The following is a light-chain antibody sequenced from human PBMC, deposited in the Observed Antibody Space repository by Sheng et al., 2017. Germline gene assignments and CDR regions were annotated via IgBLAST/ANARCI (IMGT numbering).Light chain of an antibody. CDR2: GAS. CDR1: QSIGSN. V-gene: IGKV3-15*01. CDR3: QQYKDWPPRS. Sequence: EIVMTQSPVTLSVSPGERVTLSCRASQSIGSNLAWYQQKPGQPPRLLMYGASARATGIPARFIASGSGTEFTLTISSLQSEDFAVYFCQQYKDWPPRSFGQGTKLEIK. J-gene: IGKJ2*03.